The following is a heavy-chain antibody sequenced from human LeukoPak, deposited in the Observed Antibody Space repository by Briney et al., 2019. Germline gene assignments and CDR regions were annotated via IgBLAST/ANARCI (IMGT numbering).Heavy chain of an antibody. V-gene: IGHV3-11*06. Sequence: YAASVKGRFTISRDNARNSLYLQMSSLRAEDTAVYYCARGQLAYCGGDCYSAFDIWGQGTVVTVSS. D-gene: IGHD2-21*02. J-gene: IGHJ3*02. CDR3: ARGQLAYCGGDCYSAFDI.